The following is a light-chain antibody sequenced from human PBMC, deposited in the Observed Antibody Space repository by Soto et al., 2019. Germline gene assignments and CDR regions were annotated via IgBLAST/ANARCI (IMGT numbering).Light chain of an antibody. CDR1: QNIRTY. J-gene: IGKJ4*01. CDR2: DAS. V-gene: IGKV1-33*01. CDR3: LQYDSVPRL. Sequence: DIQMTQSPRFLSASVGDRVTITCRASQNIRTYLNWYQQRPGKAPKLLIYDASNLQTGVPIRFRGSGSGTHFTLTISSLQPEDAATYYCLQYDSVPRLFGGGTNVEI.